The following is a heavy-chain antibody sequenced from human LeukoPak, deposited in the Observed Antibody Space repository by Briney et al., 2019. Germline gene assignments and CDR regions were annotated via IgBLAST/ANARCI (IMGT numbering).Heavy chain of an antibody. J-gene: IGHJ3*02. V-gene: IGHV3-30*02. CDR1: GFTFSSYG. CDR3: ASGKYYYGSGLFDI. D-gene: IGHD3-10*01. Sequence: GGSLRLSCAVSGFTFSSYGMHWVRQAPGKGLEWVAFIRYDGSNKYYTDSVKGRFTISRDNSKNTLYLQMNSLRAEDTAVYYCASGKYYYGSGLFDIWGQGTMVTVSS. CDR2: IRYDGSNK.